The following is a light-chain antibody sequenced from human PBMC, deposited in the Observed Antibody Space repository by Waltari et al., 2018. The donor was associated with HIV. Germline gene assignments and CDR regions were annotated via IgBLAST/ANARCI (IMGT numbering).Light chain of an antibody. CDR1: SSNIGAGYD. V-gene: IGLV1-40*01. J-gene: IGLJ2*01. CDR2: ANI. CDR3: QSFDSSLTTSGVI. Sequence: QSVLTQPPSVSGAPGQRVTISCTGSSSNIGAGYDVHWYQQLPGTAPKLLIYANINRPSGVPYRFPGSKSGSSASLAITGLQAEDEAHYYCQSFDSSLTTSGVIFGGGTKLTVL.